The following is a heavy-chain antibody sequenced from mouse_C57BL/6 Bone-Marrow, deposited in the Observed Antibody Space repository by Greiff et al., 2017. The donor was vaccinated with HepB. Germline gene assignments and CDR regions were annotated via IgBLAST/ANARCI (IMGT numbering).Heavy chain of an antibody. CDR2: IYPGDGDT. CDR3: ARRGIYYDYFYAMDY. J-gene: IGHJ4*01. D-gene: IGHD2-4*01. CDR1: GYAFSSSW. V-gene: IGHV1-82*01. Sequence: QVQLKESGPELVKPGASVKISCKASGYAFSSSWMNWVKQRPGKGLEWIGRIYPGDGDTNYNGKFKGKATLTADKSSSTAYMQLSSLTSEDSAVYFCARRGIYYDYFYAMDYWGQGTSVTVSS.